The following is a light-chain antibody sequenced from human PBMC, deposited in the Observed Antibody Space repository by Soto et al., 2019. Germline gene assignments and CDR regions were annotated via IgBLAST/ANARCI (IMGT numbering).Light chain of an antibody. CDR1: QTVGKD. CDR2: DAS. Sequence: IVLTQSPATLSLSPGERASLSCRASQTVGKDLAWYQVRPGQAPRLLIFDASNRATGVPPRFSGSRSGSDFTLPISSLEPEDFALYYCHQRSAWPFTFGGGTSVLIK. V-gene: IGKV3-11*01. J-gene: IGKJ4*01. CDR3: HQRSAWPFT.